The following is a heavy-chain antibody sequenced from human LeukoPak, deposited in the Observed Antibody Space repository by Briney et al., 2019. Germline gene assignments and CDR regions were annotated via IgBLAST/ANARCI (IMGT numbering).Heavy chain of an antibody. D-gene: IGHD2-8*02. Sequence: QAGGSPRLSCATSGFTFSRHWMSWVRQAPGKGPEWVANIKQHGSERYYVHSVKGRFTISRDNAKNSLYLQMNSLRAEDTAVYYCARDGGHSTDLDYWGQGILVTVSS. J-gene: IGHJ4*02. CDR3: ARDGGHSTDLDY. V-gene: IGHV3-7*01. CDR2: IKQHGSER. CDR1: GFTFSRHW.